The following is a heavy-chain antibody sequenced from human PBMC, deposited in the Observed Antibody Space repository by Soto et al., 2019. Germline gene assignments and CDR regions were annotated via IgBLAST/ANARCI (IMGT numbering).Heavy chain of an antibody. CDR3: ARAGFWSGYYNYYYYGMDV. V-gene: IGHV4-59*01. CDR2: IYYSGST. D-gene: IGHD3-3*01. CDR1: GGSISSYY. J-gene: IGHJ6*02. Sequence: PSETLSLTCTVSGGSISSYYWSWIRQPPGKGLEWIGYIYYSGSTNYNPSLKSRVTISVDTSKNQFSLKLSSVTAADTAVYYCARAGFWSGYYNYYYYGMDVWGQGTTVTVSS.